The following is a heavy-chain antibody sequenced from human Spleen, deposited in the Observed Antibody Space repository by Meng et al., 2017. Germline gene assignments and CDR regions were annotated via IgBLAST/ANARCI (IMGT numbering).Heavy chain of an antibody. CDR1: GYIFRKYF. CDR2: INPSGDST. Sequence: ASVKVSCKASGYIFRKYFIHWVRQAPGQGLEWMGIINPSGDSTSYAQKFQGRVIMTTDTSTNTVYMDLSSLRSEDTAVYYCTRDEDISAAGKLFGDYWGQGTLVTVSS. J-gene: IGHJ4*02. D-gene: IGHD6-13*01. CDR3: TRDEDISAAGKLFGDY. V-gene: IGHV1-46*01.